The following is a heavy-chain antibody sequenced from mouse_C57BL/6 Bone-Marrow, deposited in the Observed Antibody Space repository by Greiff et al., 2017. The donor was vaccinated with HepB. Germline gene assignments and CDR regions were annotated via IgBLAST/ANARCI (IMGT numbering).Heavy chain of an antibody. J-gene: IGHJ2*01. V-gene: IGHV1-74*01. CDR1: GYTFTSYW. CDR3: AIERIYYGSSYYFDY. Sequence: QVQLQQPGAELVKPGASVKVSCKASGYTFTSYWMHWVKQRPGQGLEWIGRIHPSDSDTNYNQKFKGKATLTVDKSSSTAYMQLSSLTSEDSAVYYWAIERIYYGSSYYFDYWGQGTTLTVSS. CDR2: IHPSDSDT. D-gene: IGHD1-1*01.